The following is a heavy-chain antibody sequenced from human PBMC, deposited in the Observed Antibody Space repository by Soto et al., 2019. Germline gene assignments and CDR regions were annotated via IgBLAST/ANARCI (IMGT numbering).Heavy chain of an antibody. CDR3: ARDREGGAGAGGWYLRMFDY. CDR1: GDSVSSNSAA. CDR2: TYYRSKWYN. D-gene: IGHD6-19*01. Sequence: PSQTLSLTCAIAGDSVSSNSAAWNWIRQSPSRGLEWLGRTYYRSKWYNVYAVSVKSRITINPDTSKNQFSLQLNSVTPEDTAVYYCARDREGGAGAGGWYLRMFDYWGQGTLVIVSS. J-gene: IGHJ4*02. V-gene: IGHV6-1*01.